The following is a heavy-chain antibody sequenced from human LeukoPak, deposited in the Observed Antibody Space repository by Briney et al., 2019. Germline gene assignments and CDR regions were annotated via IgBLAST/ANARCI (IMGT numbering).Heavy chain of an antibody. CDR1: GGSVSSYY. CDR2: ISYSGST. CDR3: ARGRVKEYPAAFDI. Sequence: PETLSLTCTVSGGSVSSYYWSWIRQPPGKGLEWIGYISYSGSTNYNPSLKSRVTISVDTSKNHFSLKLSSVAAADTAVYYCARGRVKEYPAAFDIWGQGTMVTVSS. D-gene: IGHD2/OR15-2a*01. V-gene: IGHV4-59*02. J-gene: IGHJ3*02.